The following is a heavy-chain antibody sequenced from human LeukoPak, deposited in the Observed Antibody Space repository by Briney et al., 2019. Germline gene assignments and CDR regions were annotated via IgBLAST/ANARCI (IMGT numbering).Heavy chain of an antibody. CDR2: ISGSGGST. CDR1: GFTFSSYA. CDR3: AKDHLAAAVTPAYFDY. J-gene: IGHJ4*02. Sequence: SGGSLRLPCAASGFTFSSYAMSWVRQAPGKGLEWVSAISGSGGSTYYADSVKGRFPISRDNSKNTLYLQMNSLRAEDTAVYYCAKDHLAAAVTPAYFDYWGQGTLVTVSS. V-gene: IGHV3-23*01. D-gene: IGHD6-13*01.